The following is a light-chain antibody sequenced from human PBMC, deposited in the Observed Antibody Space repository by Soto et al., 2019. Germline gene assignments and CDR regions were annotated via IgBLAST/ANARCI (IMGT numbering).Light chain of an antibody. Sequence: IVLTQSPCALSLSPGERSTLSCRASQSVRSTYLAWYQHKPGQAPRLLIFGTSSRATGIPDRFSGSGSGTDFTLTISRLEPEDFAVYYCLQYGSSPTFGQGTRLEIK. J-gene: IGKJ5*01. V-gene: IGKV3-20*01. CDR3: LQYGSSPT. CDR1: QSVRSTY. CDR2: GTS.